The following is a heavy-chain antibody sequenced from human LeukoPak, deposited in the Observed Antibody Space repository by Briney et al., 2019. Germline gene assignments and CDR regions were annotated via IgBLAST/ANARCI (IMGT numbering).Heavy chain of an antibody. CDR1: GFTFSSYS. V-gene: IGHV3-48*01. Sequence: GGSLRLSCAASGFTFSSYSMTWVRQAPVKGLEWVSYISSSSSTIYYADSVKGRFTISRDNAKNSLYLQMNSLRAEDTAVYYCARGVIRFSVEYYYYGMDVWGQGTTVTVSS. D-gene: IGHD3-3*01. CDR2: ISSSSSTI. J-gene: IGHJ6*02. CDR3: ARGVIRFSVEYYYYGMDV.